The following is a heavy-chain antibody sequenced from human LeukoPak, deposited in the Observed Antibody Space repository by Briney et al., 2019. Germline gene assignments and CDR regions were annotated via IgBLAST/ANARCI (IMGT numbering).Heavy chain of an antibody. CDR1: DDSISNYF. CDR2: IYYTGMT. Sequence: SSETLSLTCTVPDDSISNYFWSWIRQPPGKGLEWIGYIYYTGMTNSNPSLKSRVTISMDTSKNQFSLNLRSVTAADTAIYYCARHGRMVIMSKFSTGIDQWGQGTLVTVSS. CDR3: ARHGRMVIMSKFSTGIDQ. V-gene: IGHV4-59*08. J-gene: IGHJ4*02. D-gene: IGHD2-8*01.